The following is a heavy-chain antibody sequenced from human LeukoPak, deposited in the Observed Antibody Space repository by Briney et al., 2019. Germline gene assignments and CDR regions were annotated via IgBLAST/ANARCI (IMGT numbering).Heavy chain of an antibody. CDR2: IYYSGST. V-gene: IGHV4-59*01. CDR3: ARSRLGYSGYDYAF. CDR1: GGSISSYY. D-gene: IGHD5-12*01. J-gene: IGHJ4*02. Sequence: NPSETLSLTCTVSGGSISSYYWSWIRQPPGKSLEWIWYIYYSGSTNYNPSLKSRVTISVDTSKNQFSLKLNSVTAADTAVYYCARSRLGYSGYDYAFWGQGTLVTVSS.